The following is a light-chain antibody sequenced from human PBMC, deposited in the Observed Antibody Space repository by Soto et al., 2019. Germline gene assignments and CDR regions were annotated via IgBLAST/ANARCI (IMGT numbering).Light chain of an antibody. V-gene: IGKV3-20*01. CDR3: QQYGSLSWT. CDR1: QSVSRNY. Sequence: EVVFTQSPGTLSLSPGERATLSCRASQSVSRNYLAWYQKKPGQAPRLLIYGASTRATAIPDRFSGSGSGTDFTLTSSRLEPEDFAVYYCQQYGSLSWTFGQGTKVDIK. CDR2: GAS. J-gene: IGKJ1*01.